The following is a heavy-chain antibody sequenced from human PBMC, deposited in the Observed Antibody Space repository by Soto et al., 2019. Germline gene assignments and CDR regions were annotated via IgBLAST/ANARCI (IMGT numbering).Heavy chain of an antibody. V-gene: IGHV4-4*07. Sequence: PSEALSPTGSVSGGSISTYYCDWIRQPAGKGRERIGRIDTSGSTNYNPSLKSRVTMSVDTSKNQFSLKLSSVTAADTAVYYCARGGHDLWSGPFDYWGQGTPVTVS. CDR1: GGSISTYY. D-gene: IGHD3-3*01. J-gene: IGHJ4*02. CDR3: ARGGHDLWSGPFDY. CDR2: IDTSGST.